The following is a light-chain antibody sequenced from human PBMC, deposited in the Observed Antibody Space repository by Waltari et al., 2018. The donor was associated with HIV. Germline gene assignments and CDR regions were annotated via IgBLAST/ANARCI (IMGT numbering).Light chain of an antibody. CDR2: GAS. V-gene: IGKV3-20*01. CDR3: QQYGSSPIA. Sequence: ETVLTQTPGHLSLSPGERATLSCRASQSILRNYVAWYQQKPGQAPTLLIYGASKRATGIPDRFRGSGSGTDFTLTISRLDPEDFAVYYCQQYGSSPIAFGQGTRLEIK. CDR1: QSILRNY. J-gene: IGKJ5*01.